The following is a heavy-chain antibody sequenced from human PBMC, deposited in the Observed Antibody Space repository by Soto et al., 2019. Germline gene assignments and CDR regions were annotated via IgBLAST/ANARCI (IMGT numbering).Heavy chain of an antibody. V-gene: IGHV3-53*01. D-gene: IGHD3-22*01. J-gene: IGHJ3*02. CDR3: ARNYDSTAGGAFDI. CDR2: IYSGGST. CDR1: GFTVSSNY. Sequence: EVQLVESGGGLIQPGGSLRLSCAASGFTVSSNYMSWVRQAPGRGLEWVSVIYSGGSTYYADSVKGRFTISRDNSKITLYHQMNSLRAEDTALYYCARNYDSTAGGAFDIWGQGTMVTVSS.